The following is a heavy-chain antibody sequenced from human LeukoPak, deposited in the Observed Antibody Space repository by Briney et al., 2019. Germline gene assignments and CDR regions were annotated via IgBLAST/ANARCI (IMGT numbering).Heavy chain of an antibody. D-gene: IGHD1-26*01. CDR2: MKDDGNEI. CDR3: ARNRATNDY. Sequence: TGGSLRLSCTASGFTFKNYRMTWVRQASGKGLEWVASMKDDGNEIQYVDSVKGRFTISRDNAKNSLYLQMNNLRAEDTAVYYCARNRATNDYWGQGTLVTVSS. J-gene: IGHJ4*02. V-gene: IGHV3-7*01. CDR1: GFTFKNYR.